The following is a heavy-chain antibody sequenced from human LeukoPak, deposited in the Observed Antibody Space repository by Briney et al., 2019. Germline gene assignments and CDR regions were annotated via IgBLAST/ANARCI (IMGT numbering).Heavy chain of an antibody. D-gene: IGHD3-22*01. J-gene: IGHJ4*02. CDR3: ARANYDGSDY. Sequence: SETLSLTCTVSGGSIGSYYWSWLRQPAGKGLEWIGRIYTSGTTNYNPSLKSRITMSVDTSKNQFYLKMRSVTAADTAVYYCARANYDGSDYWGQGTLVTVSS. V-gene: IGHV4-4*07. CDR1: GGSIGSYY. CDR2: IYTSGTT.